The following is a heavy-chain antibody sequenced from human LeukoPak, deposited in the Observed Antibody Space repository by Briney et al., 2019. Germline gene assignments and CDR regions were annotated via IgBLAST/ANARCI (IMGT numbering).Heavy chain of an antibody. D-gene: IGHD3-9*01. J-gene: IGHJ4*02. Sequence: SETLSLTCTVSGGSISSSSYYWGWIRQPPGKGLEWIGSIYYSGSTNYNPSLKSRVTISVDTSKNQFSLKLSSVTAADTAVYYCARHVRYFDWLLLYYFDYWGQGTLVTVSS. CDR3: ARHVRYFDWLLLYYFDY. CDR2: IYYSGST. CDR1: GGSISSSSYY. V-gene: IGHV4-39*01.